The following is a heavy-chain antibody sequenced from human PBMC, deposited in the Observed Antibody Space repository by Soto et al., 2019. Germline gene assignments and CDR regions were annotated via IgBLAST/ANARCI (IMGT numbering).Heavy chain of an antibody. V-gene: IGHV1-3*01. J-gene: IGHJ4*02. CDR3: ARSGEDFWSGYYTAFDY. Sequence: ASVKVSCKASGYTFTSYAMHWVRQAPGQRLEWMGWINAGNGNTKYSQKFQGRVTISRDTSASTAYMELSSLRSEDTAVYYCARSGEDFWSGYYTAFDYWGQGTLVTVSS. D-gene: IGHD3-3*01. CDR2: INAGNGNT. CDR1: GYTFTSYA.